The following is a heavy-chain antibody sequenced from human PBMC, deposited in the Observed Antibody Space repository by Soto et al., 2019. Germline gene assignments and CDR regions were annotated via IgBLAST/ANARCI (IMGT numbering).Heavy chain of an antibody. CDR3: ARRSAAAYYYYCGMDV. V-gene: IGHV5-10-1*01. CDR1: GYSFTSYW. J-gene: IGHJ6*02. CDR2: IDPSDSYT. Sequence: EVQLVQSGAEVKKPGESLRISCKGSGYSFTSYWISWVRQMPGKGLEWMGRIDPSDSYTNYSPSFQGHVTISADKSIXTAYLQWSSLKASDTAMYYCARRSAAAYYYYCGMDVWGQGTTVTVSS. D-gene: IGHD6-13*01.